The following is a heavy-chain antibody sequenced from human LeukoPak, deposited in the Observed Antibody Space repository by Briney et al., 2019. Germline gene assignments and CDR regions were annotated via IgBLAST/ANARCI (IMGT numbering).Heavy chain of an antibody. CDR2: INPNSGGT. Sequence: ASVKVSCKASGYTFTGYYMHWVRQAPGQGLEWVGWINPNSGGTNYAQKFQGRVTMTRDTSISTAYMELSRLRSDDTAVYYCARDGDSSSSYRWFDPWGRGTLVTVSS. D-gene: IGHD6-6*01. V-gene: IGHV1-2*02. CDR3: ARDGDSSSSYRWFDP. J-gene: IGHJ5*02. CDR1: GYTFTGYY.